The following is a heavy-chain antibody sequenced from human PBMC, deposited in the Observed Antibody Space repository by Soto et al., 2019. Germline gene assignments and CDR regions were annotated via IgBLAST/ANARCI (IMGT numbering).Heavy chain of an antibody. J-gene: IGHJ5*02. CDR2: ISYDGSNK. D-gene: IGHD1-7*01. Sequence: QVQLVESGGGVVQPGRSLRLSCAASGFTFSSYGMHWVRQAPGKGLEWVAVISYDGSNKYYADSVKGRFTISRDNSKNTLYLQMNSLRAEDTAVYYCAKDLLTGTTRVHNWFDPWGQGTLVTVSS. CDR3: AKDLLTGTTRVHNWFDP. CDR1: GFTFSSYG. V-gene: IGHV3-30*18.